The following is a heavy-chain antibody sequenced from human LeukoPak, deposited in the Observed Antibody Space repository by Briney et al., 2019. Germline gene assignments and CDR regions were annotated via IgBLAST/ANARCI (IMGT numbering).Heavy chain of an antibody. Sequence: SETLSLTCAVYGGSFSGYYWSWIRQPPGKGLEWIGEINHSGSTNYNPSLKSQVTISVDTSKNQFSLKLSSVTAADTAVYYCARGLWLSLGAFDIWGQGTMVTVSS. V-gene: IGHV4-34*01. CDR1: GGSFSGYY. D-gene: IGHD5-12*01. CDR3: ARGLWLSLGAFDI. CDR2: INHSGST. J-gene: IGHJ3*02.